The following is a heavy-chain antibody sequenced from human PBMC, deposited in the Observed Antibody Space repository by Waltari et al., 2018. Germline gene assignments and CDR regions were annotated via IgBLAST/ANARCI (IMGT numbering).Heavy chain of an antibody. D-gene: IGHD1-26*01. V-gene: IGHV3-74*01. CDR1: GFTFTSYW. CDR3: SAGTVY. CDR2: ITSDGSTT. J-gene: IGHJ4*02. Sequence: EVQLVESGGGLVQPGGSMRRYCAASGFTFTSYWLHWVRQAPGKGLVWLSLITSDGSTTSYGDSVKGRFTISRDNAKNTLYLQMNSLRAEDTAVYYCSAGTVYWGQGILVTVSS.